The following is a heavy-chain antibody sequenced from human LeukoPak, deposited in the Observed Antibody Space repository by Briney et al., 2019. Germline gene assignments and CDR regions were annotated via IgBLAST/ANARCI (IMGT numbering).Heavy chain of an antibody. CDR3: ARVDFWSGPDY. CDR2: ISSSSYI. CDR1: GFTFSSYS. V-gene: IGHV3-21*01. D-gene: IGHD3-3*01. Sequence: GGSLRLSCAASGFTFSSYSMNWVRQAPGKGLEWVSSISSSSYIYYADSVKGRFTISRDNAKNSLYLQMNSLRAEDTAVYYCARVDFWSGPDYWGQGTLVTVSS. J-gene: IGHJ4*02.